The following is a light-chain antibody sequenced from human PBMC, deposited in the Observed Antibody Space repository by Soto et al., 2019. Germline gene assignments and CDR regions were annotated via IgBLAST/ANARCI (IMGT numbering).Light chain of an antibody. CDR3: SSFTTSSHVV. CDR1: SSDIGADNS. Sequence: QSVLTQPASVSGSPGQSVPLSCTGTSSDIGADNSVSWYQQHPGKAPQLMIYAVSHRPSRVSSRFSGSKSGNTISLTISGIQAEDEADYYCSSFTTSSHVVFGGGTKVTVL. V-gene: IGLV2-14*03. J-gene: IGLJ2*01. CDR2: AVS.